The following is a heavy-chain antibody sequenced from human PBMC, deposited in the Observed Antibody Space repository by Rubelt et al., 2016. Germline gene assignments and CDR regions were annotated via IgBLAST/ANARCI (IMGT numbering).Heavy chain of an antibody. Sequence: LHLQESGPGLVKPSETLSLTCTVSGGSVYSGDYFWGWVRQPPGKGLEWGSVIYSGGTTYYADSVKGRFTISRDNSKNTTHLKMNNLRAEDTAVYYCATDFLEMSTPGGKGTRVTVS. J-gene: IGHJ5*02. V-gene: IGHV3-66*01. CDR1: GGSVYSGDY. CDR2: IYSGGTT. CDR3: ATDFLEMSTP. D-gene: IGHD5-24*01.